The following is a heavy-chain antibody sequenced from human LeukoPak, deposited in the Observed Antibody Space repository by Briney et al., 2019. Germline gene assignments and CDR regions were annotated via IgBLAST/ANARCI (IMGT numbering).Heavy chain of an antibody. CDR1: GFTFSSYA. V-gene: IGHV3-23*01. Sequence: GGSLRLSCAASGFTFSSYAMSWVRQAPGKGLEWVSAISGSGGSTYYADSVRGRFTISRDNSNNTLYLQMNSLRAEDTAVYYCVKGRVQQWSYYYDFWGQGTLVTVSS. CDR2: ISGSGGST. CDR3: VKGRVQQWSYYYDF. J-gene: IGHJ4*02. D-gene: IGHD5-18*01.